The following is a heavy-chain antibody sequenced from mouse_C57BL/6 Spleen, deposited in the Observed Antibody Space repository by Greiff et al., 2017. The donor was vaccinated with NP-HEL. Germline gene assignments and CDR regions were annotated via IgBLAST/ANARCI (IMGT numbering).Heavy chain of an antibody. Sequence: QVQLQQPGAELVRPGSSVKLSCKASGYTFTSYWMDWVKQRPGQGLEWIGNIYPTDSETNYNHKFKDKATLTVNKTSSTAYMQLSSLTSDDSAVSYCAVSDSTMVTSGVLDYWGQGTTLTVSS. CDR2: IYPTDSET. CDR1: GYTFTSYW. J-gene: IGHJ2*01. D-gene: IGHD2-2*01. V-gene: IGHV1-61*01. CDR3: AVSDSTMVTSGVLDY.